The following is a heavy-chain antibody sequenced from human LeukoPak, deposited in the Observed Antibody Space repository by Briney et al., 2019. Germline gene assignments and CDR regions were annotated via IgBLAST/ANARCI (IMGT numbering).Heavy chain of an antibody. CDR1: GFTFSSYA. V-gene: IGHV3-23*01. CDR2: ISYSGST. Sequence: PGGSLRLSCAASGFTFSSYAMNWVRQAPGKGLEWVSSISYSGSTYYADSVKGRFTISRVNSKSTLYLQMNSLRAEDTALYYCVKGSGGVTTTIDHWGQGTLVTASS. CDR3: VKGSGGVTTTIDH. D-gene: IGHD2-21*02. J-gene: IGHJ4*02.